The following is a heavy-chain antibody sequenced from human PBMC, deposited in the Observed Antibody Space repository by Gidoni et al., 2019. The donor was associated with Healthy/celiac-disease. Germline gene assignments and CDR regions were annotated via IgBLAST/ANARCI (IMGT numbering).Heavy chain of an antibody. CDR3: ARKNDKLYYYYYGMDV. D-gene: IGHD3-9*01. CDR2: IYPGDSDT. J-gene: IGHJ6*02. CDR1: GYSFTSYW. Sequence: EVQLVQSGAEVKKPGESLKISCKGSGYSFTSYWTGWVLQLPGKGLEWMGIIYPGDSDTRYSTSFQGQVTISADKSISTAYLQWSSLKASDTARYYCARKNDKLYYYYYGMDVWGQGTTVTVSS. V-gene: IGHV5-51*01.